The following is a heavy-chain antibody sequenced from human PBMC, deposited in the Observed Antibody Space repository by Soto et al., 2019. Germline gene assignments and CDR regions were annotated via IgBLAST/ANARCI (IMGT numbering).Heavy chain of an antibody. V-gene: IGHV3-11*01. CDR2: ISSSGRTI. J-gene: IGHJ4*01. D-gene: IGHD6-6*01. CDR1: GFTLSDYY. Sequence: PGGSLRLSCAASGFTLSDYYMSWIRQAPGKGLEWISYISSSGRTIYYADSAKGRFTISRDNAKNSLYLQMNSLRAEDTAVYYCAKPYWVLYSSSSGYYFDYWGHGPLVTVPS. CDR3: AKPYWVLYSSSSGYYFDY.